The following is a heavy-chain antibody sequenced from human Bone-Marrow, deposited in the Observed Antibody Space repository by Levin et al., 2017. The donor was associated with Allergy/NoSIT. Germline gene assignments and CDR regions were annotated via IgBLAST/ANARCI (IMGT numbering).Heavy chain of an antibody. Sequence: ASVKVSCKASGYSFTNFYIHWVRQVPGQGLEWMGWVKPDGGGTNYAQKFQGRVTMTRDTSTSTAYMDLSRLRSDDTAMFYCTRSSTWGLSGYFDLWGRGTLVTVSS. D-gene: IGHD2-21*01. CDR2: VKPDGGGT. J-gene: IGHJ2*01. CDR3: TRSSTWGLSGYFDL. V-gene: IGHV1-2*02. CDR1: GYSFTNFY.